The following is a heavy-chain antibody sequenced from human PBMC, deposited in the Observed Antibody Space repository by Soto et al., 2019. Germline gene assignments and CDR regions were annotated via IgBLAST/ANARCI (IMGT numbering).Heavy chain of an antibody. Sequence: QVQLVQSGAEVRKPGSSVTVSCKASGGTFSTHAISWVRQAPGQGLEWMGGIIPMFGTANHAQKFQGRVTISADASTSTAYMELSSLRSEDTEIYYCARGWGYESSDYYYAYWGQGALVIVSS. D-gene: IGHD3-22*01. J-gene: IGHJ4*02. CDR3: ARGWGYESSDYYYAY. V-gene: IGHV1-69*01. CDR1: GGTFSTHA. CDR2: IIPMFGTA.